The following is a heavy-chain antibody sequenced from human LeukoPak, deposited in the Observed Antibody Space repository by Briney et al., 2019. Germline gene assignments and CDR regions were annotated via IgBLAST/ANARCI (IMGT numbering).Heavy chain of an antibody. V-gene: IGHV4-34*01. CDR1: GGSLSGYY. J-gene: IGHJ3*02. D-gene: IGHD4-11*01. Sequence: PSETLSLTCAVYGGSLSGYYWNWIRQPPGKGLEWIGEINHSGRTKYNPSLKSRVTISVDTSKNQFSLRLNSVTAADTAVYYCARDGVTTDAFDIWGQGTMVTVSS. CDR2: INHSGRT. CDR3: ARDGVTTDAFDI.